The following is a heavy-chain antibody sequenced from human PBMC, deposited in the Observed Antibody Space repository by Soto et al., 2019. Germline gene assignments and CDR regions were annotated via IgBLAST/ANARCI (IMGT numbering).Heavy chain of an antibody. CDR2: IYYSGST. CDR1: GGSISSYY. CDR3: ARYAAAALENYYYGMDV. J-gene: IGHJ6*02. V-gene: IGHV4-59*01. Sequence: QVQLQESGPGLVKPSETLSLTCTVSGGSISSYYWSWIRQPPGKGLEWIGYIYYSGSTNYNPSLKIRVTISVDTSKNQFSLKLSSVTAADTAVYYCARYAAAALENYYYGMDVWGQGTTVTVSS. D-gene: IGHD2-2*01.